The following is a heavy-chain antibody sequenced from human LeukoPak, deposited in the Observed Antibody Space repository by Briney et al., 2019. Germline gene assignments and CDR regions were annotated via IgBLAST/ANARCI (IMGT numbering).Heavy chain of an antibody. J-gene: IGHJ4*02. D-gene: IGHD6-13*01. CDR3: ARDRGNYFDY. V-gene: IGHV4-59*01. Sequence: SETLSLTCTVSGGSISSYYWSWIRQPPGKGLEWIGYISYSGTTNYNPSLKSRVTISVAPSKNQFSLKLRSVTAPDTAVYYCARDRGNYFDYWGQGTLVTVSS. CDR1: GGSISSYY. CDR2: ISYSGTT.